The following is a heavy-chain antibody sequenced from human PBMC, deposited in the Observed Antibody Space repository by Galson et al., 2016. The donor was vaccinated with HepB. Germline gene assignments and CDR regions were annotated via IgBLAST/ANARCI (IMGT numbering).Heavy chain of an antibody. CDR2: ISTSSTYT. V-gene: IGHV3-21*01. CDR1: GFAFNRFS. D-gene: IGHD5-24*01. Sequence: SLRLSCAPSGFAFNRFSMNWVRQAPGKGLEWVSSISTSSTYTFYADSVKGRFAISRDNAKNALYLQMNSLRAEDTAVYFCARSDGYNPPYSYGIDVWGQGTTVTVSS. J-gene: IGHJ6*02. CDR3: ARSDGYNPPYSYGIDV.